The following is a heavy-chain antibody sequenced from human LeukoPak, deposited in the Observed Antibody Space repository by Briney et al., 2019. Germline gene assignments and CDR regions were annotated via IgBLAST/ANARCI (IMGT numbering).Heavy chain of an antibody. J-gene: IGHJ5*02. CDR3: ARDSRGSNWFDP. D-gene: IGHD2-15*01. CDR2: IYIGGSI. Sequence: GGSLRLSCAASGFTISSNYMSWVRQAPGRGLEWVSVIYIGGSIYYADSVKGRFTISRDNSKNTLYLQMNNLRAEDTAMYYCARDSRGSNWFDPWGQGTLVTVSS. V-gene: IGHV3-53*01. CDR1: GFTISSNY.